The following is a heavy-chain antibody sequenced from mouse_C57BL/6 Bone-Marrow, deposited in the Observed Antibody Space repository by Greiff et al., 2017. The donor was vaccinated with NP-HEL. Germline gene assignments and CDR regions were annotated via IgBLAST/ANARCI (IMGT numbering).Heavy chain of an antibody. CDR2: IYPGDGDT. J-gene: IGHJ2*01. CDR3: ASSLYYYGSRGYFDY. CDR1: GYAFSSSW. V-gene: IGHV1-82*01. D-gene: IGHD1-1*01. Sequence: VKLQESGPELVKPGASVKISCKASGYAFSSSWMNWVKQRPGKGLEWIGRIYPGDGDTNYNGKFKGKATLTADKSSSTAYMQLSSLTSEDSAVYFCASSLYYYGSRGYFDYWGQGTTLTVSS.